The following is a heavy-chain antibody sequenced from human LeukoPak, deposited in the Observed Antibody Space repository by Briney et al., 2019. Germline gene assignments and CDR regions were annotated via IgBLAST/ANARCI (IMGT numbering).Heavy chain of an antibody. CDR1: GVSISSHH. D-gene: IGHD5-24*01. J-gene: IGHJ4*02. V-gene: IGHV4-59*11. CDR2: IYYSGNT. CDR3: ARDRDGDFDY. Sequence: PSETLSLTCTASGVSISSHHWSWIRQPPGKGLLWIGYIYYSGNTNYNPSLKSRVTISVDTSKNQFSLKLSSVTAADTAVYYCARDRDGDFDYWGQGTLVTVSS.